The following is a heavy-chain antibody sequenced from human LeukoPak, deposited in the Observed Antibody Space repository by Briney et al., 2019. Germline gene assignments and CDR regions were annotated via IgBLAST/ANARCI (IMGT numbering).Heavy chain of an antibody. Sequence: GSLRLSCAASGFTFSSYAMTWIRQPPGKGLGWIGYVDHTGSTNFNPSLNGRVSISRDTTKNLFSLRLRSVTAADTAVYFCARGRVSSSTWYSTYYYYFYMDVWGKGTTVTVSS. CDR2: VDHTGST. D-gene: IGHD1-1*01. J-gene: IGHJ6*03. CDR1: GFTFSSYA. CDR3: ARGRVSSSTWYSTYYYYFYMDV. V-gene: IGHV4-59*01.